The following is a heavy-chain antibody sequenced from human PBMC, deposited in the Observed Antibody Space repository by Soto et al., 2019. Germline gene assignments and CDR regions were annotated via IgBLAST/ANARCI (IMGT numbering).Heavy chain of an antibody. CDR3: ARGGVSTRTFDY. CDR2: IYPSDSDT. V-gene: IGHV5-51*01. D-gene: IGHD3-3*01. Sequence: GESLKISCKGSGYNFAGYWIAWVRQMPGKGLELMGIIYPSDSDTRYRPSFQGQVTISADKSISSAYLQWSSLRASDTAMYYCARGGVSTRTFDYWGQGSPVTSPQ. J-gene: IGHJ4*02. CDR1: GYNFAGYW.